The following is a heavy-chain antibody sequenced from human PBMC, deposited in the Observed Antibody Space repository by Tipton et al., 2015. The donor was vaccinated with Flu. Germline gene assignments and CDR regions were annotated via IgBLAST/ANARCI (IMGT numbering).Heavy chain of an antibody. V-gene: IGHV4-59*01. CDR2: VHQSGST. CDR1: GDSSINFY. Sequence: LRLSCTVFGDSSINFYWNWIRQPPGKGLEWIGYVHQSGSTKSNPSLQSRVTFSLDTSKKQFSLKLSSVTAADTAVYFCARDLGGDTVYYVDQWGPGTLVTVSS. CDR3: ARDLGGDTVYYVDQ. D-gene: IGHD3-10*01. J-gene: IGHJ4*02.